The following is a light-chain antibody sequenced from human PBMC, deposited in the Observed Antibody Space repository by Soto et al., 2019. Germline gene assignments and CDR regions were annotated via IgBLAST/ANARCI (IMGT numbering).Light chain of an antibody. Sequence: IQMTESPSTLSTSVGDRVTITCRASQSISSWLAWYQQKPGKAPKLLIYDASSLESGVPSRFSGSGSGTEFTLTISSLQPDDFATYYCQQRSSRPRTFGRGTKVDIK. CDR3: QQRSSRPRT. V-gene: IGKV1-5*01. J-gene: IGKJ1*01. CDR2: DAS. CDR1: QSISSW.